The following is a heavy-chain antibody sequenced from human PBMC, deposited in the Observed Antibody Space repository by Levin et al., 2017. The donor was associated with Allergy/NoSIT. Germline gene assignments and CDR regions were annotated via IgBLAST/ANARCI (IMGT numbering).Heavy chain of an antibody. V-gene: IGHV1-2*06. J-gene: IGHJ4*02. Sequence: PVASVKVSCKASGYTFTGYYMHWVRQAPGQGLEWMGRINPNSGGTNYAQKFQGRVTMTRDTSISTAYMELSRLRSDDTAVYYCARDQAAYSSSWYGTLIDYWGQGTLVTVSS. D-gene: IGHD6-13*01. CDR1: GYTFTGYY. CDR2: INPNSGGT. CDR3: ARDQAAYSSSWYGTLIDY.